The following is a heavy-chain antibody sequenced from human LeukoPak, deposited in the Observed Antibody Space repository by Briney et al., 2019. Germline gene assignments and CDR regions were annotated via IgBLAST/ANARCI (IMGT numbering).Heavy chain of an antibody. J-gene: IGHJ5*02. CDR1: GYSISSGYY. V-gene: IGHV4-38-2*02. CDR3: ARDDLDYGDYARFDP. CDR2: IYHSGST. Sequence: SETLSLTCAVSGYSISSGYYWGWIRQPPGKGLEWIGSIYHSGSTYYNPSLKSRVTISVDTSKNQFSLKLSSVTAADTAVYYCARDDLDYGDYARFDPWGQGTLVTVSS. D-gene: IGHD4-17*01.